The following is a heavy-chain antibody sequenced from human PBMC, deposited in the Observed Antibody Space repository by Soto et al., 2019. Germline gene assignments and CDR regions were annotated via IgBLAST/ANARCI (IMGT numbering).Heavy chain of an antibody. CDR2: IYYSGST. CDR1: GGSITSSSYY. D-gene: IGHD3-10*01. V-gene: IGHV4-39*01. J-gene: IGHJ6*03. Sequence: QLQLQESGPGLVKPSETLSLTCTVSGGSITSSSYYWGWIRQPPGKGLEWIGSIYYSGSTYYNPSLKSRVTISVDTSKNQFSLKLSSVTAADTAVYYCARPLRGVDYYYYMDVWGKGTTVTVSS. CDR3: ARPLRGVDYYYYMDV.